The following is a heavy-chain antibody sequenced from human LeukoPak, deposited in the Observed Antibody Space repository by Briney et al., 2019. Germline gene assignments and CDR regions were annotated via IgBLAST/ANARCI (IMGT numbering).Heavy chain of an antibody. CDR3: AREVGFGGSYFI. J-gene: IGHJ3*02. CDR2: ISSSGRTV. CDR1: GFTFSVYY. V-gene: IGHV3-11*01. Sequence: GGSLRLSCAASGFTFSVYYMSWIRQAPGKGLEWVSYISSSGRTVYYADSVKGRFTISRDNAKNSLYLQMNSLRAEDTAVYYCAREVGFGGSYFIWGQGTMVTVSS. D-gene: IGHD1-26*01.